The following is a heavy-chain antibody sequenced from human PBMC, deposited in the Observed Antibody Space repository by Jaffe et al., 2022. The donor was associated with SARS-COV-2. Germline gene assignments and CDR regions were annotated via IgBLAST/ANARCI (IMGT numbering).Heavy chain of an antibody. D-gene: IGHD6-19*01. CDR1: GFTFNNYA. V-gene: IGHV3-30*14. J-gene: IGHJ5*02. CDR2: ITYDGSDK. Sequence: QVQLEESGGGVVQPGTSLILSCAASGFTFNNYAMNWVRQAPGKGLEWVARITYDGSDKKYPDSVRGRFTISRDNSKNTLYLQMNSLRTEDTAIYYCARGVSGWNDWFDPWGQGTLVTVSS. CDR3: ARGVSGWNDWFDP.